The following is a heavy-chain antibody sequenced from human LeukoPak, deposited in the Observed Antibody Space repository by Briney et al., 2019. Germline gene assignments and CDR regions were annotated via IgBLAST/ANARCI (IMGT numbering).Heavy chain of an antibody. CDR3: AREGGPYRPLDY. J-gene: IGHJ4*02. CDR1: GGSISSDF. CDR2: IYYTGST. Sequence: SETLSLTCAVSGGSISSDFWSWIGQPPGKGLEWIGYIYYTGSTNYNPSFKSRVTISVDTSKNQFSLKLNSVTAADTAVYYCAREGGPYRPLDYSGQRTMVADSS. V-gene: IGHV4-59*01.